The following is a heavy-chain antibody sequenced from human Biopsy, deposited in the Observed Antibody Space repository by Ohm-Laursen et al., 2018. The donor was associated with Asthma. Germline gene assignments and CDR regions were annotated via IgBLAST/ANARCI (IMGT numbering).Heavy chain of an antibody. CDR2: TNAGNGNT. Sequence: SVKVSCKASGYNFISFAIHWVRQAPGQRLEWMGWTNAGNGNTKYSQKFQGRVTISRDTSASTAYMDLSSLRSEDTVVYYCARTYYDFLTGQVNDALAMWGQGTMVTISS. CDR3: ARTYYDFLTGQVNDALAM. CDR1: GYNFISFA. J-gene: IGHJ3*02. V-gene: IGHV1-3*01. D-gene: IGHD3-9*01.